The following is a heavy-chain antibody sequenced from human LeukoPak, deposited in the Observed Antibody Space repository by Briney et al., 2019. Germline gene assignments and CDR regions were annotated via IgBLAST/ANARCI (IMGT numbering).Heavy chain of an antibody. D-gene: IGHD4-17*01. CDR2: ISGSGSRT. Sequence: SGGSLRLSCAASGFTFSDYYMSWVRQAPGKGLEWVSAISGSGSRTYYADSVKGRFTISRDNSKNTLYLQMNSLRAEDTAVYYCAKNGDYEGYKWFDPWGQGTLVAVSS. CDR3: AKNGDYEGYKWFDP. CDR1: GFTFSDYY. V-gene: IGHV3-23*01. J-gene: IGHJ5*02.